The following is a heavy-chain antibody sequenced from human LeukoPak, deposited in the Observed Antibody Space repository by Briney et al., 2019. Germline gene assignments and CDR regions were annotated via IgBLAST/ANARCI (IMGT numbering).Heavy chain of an antibody. J-gene: IGHJ4*02. CDR1: GGSISSYY. CDR2: IYTSGST. V-gene: IGHV4-4*07. CDR3: ARVGYSSRLLWYYFDS. Sequence: KSSETLSLTCTVSGGSISSYYWSWIRQPAGKGLEWIGRIYTSGSTNYNPSLKTRVTMSVDTSKNQFSLKLSSVTAADTAVYYCARVGYSSRLLWYYFDSWGQGTLVTVSS. D-gene: IGHD6-13*01.